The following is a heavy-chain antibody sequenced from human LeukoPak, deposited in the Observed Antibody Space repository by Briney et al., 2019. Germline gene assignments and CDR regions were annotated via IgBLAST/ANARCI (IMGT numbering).Heavy chain of an antibody. V-gene: IGHV4-38-2*01. Sequence: SETLSLTCAVSGYSISSGYYWGWIRQPPGKGLEWIGSIYHSGSTYYNPSLKSRVTISVDTSKNQFSLKLSSVTAADTAVYYCARVVTTKQNWFDSWGQGTLVTVSS. CDR3: ARVVTTKQNWFDS. CDR2: IYHSGST. J-gene: IGHJ5*01. CDR1: GYSISSGYY. D-gene: IGHD4-17*01.